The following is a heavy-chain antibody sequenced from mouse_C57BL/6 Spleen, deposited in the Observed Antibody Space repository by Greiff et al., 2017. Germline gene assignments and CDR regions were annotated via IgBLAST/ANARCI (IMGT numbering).Heavy chain of an antibody. CDR2: ISSGGSYT. Sequence: EVHLVESGGDLVKPGGSLKLSCAASGFTFSSYGMSWVRQTPDKRLEWVATISSGGSYTYYPDSVKGRFTISRDNAKNTLYLQMSSLKSEDTAMYYCARPHYYGYFDYWGQGTTLTVSS. D-gene: IGHD1-1*01. CDR3: ARPHYYGYFDY. J-gene: IGHJ2*01. CDR1: GFTFSSYG. V-gene: IGHV5-6*01.